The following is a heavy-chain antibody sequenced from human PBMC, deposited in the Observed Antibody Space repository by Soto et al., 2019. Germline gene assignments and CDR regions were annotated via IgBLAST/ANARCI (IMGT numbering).Heavy chain of an antibody. CDR2: IYKSGRT. V-gene: IGHV4-30-4*01. CDR3: ARSLSASSGWFDP. D-gene: IGHD6-6*01. CDR1: CDSIGSGDFY. J-gene: IGHJ5*02. Sequence: PSETLSLTCALSCDSIGSGDFYWTWIRQSPGKGLEYIGYIYKSGRTYYNPSLKSRPIISLDTSKSQFFLSLSSVTAADTAMYYCARSLSASSGWFDPWGQGTLVTVSS.